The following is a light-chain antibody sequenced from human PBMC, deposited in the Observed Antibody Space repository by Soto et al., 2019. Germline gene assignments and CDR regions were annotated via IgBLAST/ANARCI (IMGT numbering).Light chain of an antibody. CDR1: GSDIGGYNY. V-gene: IGLV2-14*01. CDR2: EVS. J-gene: IGLJ2*01. CDR3: TSYTSSSSVV. Sequence: ALTQPASVSGSPGQSITISCTGTGSDIGGYNYVSWYQQHPGKAPKVMIYEVSNRPSGVSNRFSASKSGNTASLTISGLQAEDEADYYCTSYTSSSSVVFGGGTKLTVL.